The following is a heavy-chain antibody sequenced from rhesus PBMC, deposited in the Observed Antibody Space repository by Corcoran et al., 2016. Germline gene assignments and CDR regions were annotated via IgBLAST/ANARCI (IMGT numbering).Heavy chain of an antibody. CDR2: INPNNGKT. J-gene: IGHJ4*01. CDR3: AVRGGYGNYGFGY. CDR1: GYTFTSYS. D-gene: IGHD4-35*01. Sequence: QVQLVQSGAEVKKPGASVKLSCKASGYTFTSYSINWVRQAPGQGLEWMGGINPNNGKTGYAQKFQGRVTMTRDTSTRTAYMELSSLRSEDTAVYYCAVRGGYGNYGFGYWGQGVLVTVSS. V-gene: IGHV1-200*01.